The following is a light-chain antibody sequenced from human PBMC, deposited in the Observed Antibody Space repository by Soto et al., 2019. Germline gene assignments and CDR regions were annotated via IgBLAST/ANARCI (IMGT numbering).Light chain of an antibody. CDR1: QSVSSGS. CDR3: QQYGSSLLT. Sequence: EIVLTQSPGTLSLSPGERATLSCRASQSVSSGSLAWYQQKPGQAPRLLIYDASSRATGIPDRFSGSGSGTDFTLTISRLEPEDFAVYYCQQYGSSLLTFGQGTKVEIK. V-gene: IGKV3-20*01. CDR2: DAS. J-gene: IGKJ1*01.